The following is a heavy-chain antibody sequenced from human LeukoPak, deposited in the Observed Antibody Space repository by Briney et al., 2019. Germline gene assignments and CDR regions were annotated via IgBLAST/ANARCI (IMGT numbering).Heavy chain of an antibody. CDR1: GFTFSYYS. J-gene: IGHJ4*02. CDR2: ISSSSSTI. CDR3: ARRGPHDY. D-gene: IGHD3-10*01. V-gene: IGHV3-48*01. Sequence: GGSLRLSCAASGFTFSYYSMNWVRQAPGKGLEWVSYISSSSSTIYYADSVKGRFTISRDNAKNSLYLQMNSLRAEDTAVYYCARRGPHDYWGQGTLVTVSS.